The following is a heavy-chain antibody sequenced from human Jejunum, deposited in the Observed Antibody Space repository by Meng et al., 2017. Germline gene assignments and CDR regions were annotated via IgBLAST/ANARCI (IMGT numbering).Heavy chain of an antibody. CDR1: GYSFTNNA. CDR3: ARANVPRPYDS. D-gene: IGHD6-6*01. J-gene: IGHJ4*02. CDR2: INTNTGNP. Sequence: QGQPVQSGAELKKPGASVKGSCKASGYSFTNNAINWVRQAPGQGLEWMGWINTNTGNPTYAQGFTGRFVFSLDTSVSTAYLQISNLKAEDTAVYYCARANVPRPYDSWGQGTLVTVSS. V-gene: IGHV7-4-1*02.